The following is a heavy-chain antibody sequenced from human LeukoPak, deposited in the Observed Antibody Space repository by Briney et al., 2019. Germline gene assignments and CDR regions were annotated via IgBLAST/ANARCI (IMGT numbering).Heavy chain of an antibody. J-gene: IGHJ4*02. CDR1: GGSISSYY. CDR2: IYYSGST. V-gene: IGHV4-59*01. D-gene: IGHD6-19*01. CDR3: ASSLYSSSPFDY. Sequence: PSETLFLTCTVSGGSISSYYWSWIRQPPGKGLEWIGYIYYSGSTNYNPSLKSRVTISVDTSKNQFSLKLSSVTAADTAVYYCASSLYSSSPFDYWGQGTLVTVSS.